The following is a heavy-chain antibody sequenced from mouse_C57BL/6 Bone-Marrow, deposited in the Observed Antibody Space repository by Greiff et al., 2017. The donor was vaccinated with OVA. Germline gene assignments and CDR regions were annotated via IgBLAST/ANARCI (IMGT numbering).Heavy chain of an antibody. Sequence: EVKLEESGGGLVQPGGSMKLSCVASGFTFSNYWMNWVRQSPEKGLEWVAQIRLKSDNYATHYAESVKGRFTISRDDSKSSVYLQMNNLRAEDTGIYYSSYYSNYDAMDYWGQGTSVTVSS. CDR2: IRLKSDNYAT. J-gene: IGHJ4*01. CDR1: GFTFSNYW. V-gene: IGHV6-3*01. D-gene: IGHD2-5*01. CDR3: SYYSNYDAMDY.